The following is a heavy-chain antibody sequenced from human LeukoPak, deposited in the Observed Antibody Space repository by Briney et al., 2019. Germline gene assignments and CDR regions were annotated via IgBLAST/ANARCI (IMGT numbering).Heavy chain of an antibody. V-gene: IGHV3-23*01. CDR3: AKGSGGSCHSATDY. Sequence: GGSLRLSCAASGFGFSSYAMNWVRQAPGKGPEWVSVICGSSSSTYYVDSVKGRFTISRDNSKNTLYLQMNSLRAEDTAIYYCAKGSGGSCHSATDYWGQGTLVTVSS. D-gene: IGHD2-15*01. CDR2: ICGSSSST. CDR1: GFGFSSYA. J-gene: IGHJ4*02.